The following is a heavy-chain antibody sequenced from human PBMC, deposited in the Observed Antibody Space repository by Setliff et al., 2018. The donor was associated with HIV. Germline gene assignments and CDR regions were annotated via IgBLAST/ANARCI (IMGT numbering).Heavy chain of an antibody. CDR2: LYVSGDT. CDR1: DDPISSYY. J-gene: IGHJ6*03. Sequence: SETLSLTCYVTDDPISSYYWSWVRQPAGKGLEWIGRLYVSGDTNYNPSLKSRVTMSLDTSKKHFSLNLKSVTAADTAVYYCALTGHRLLRGYMDVWGKGTTGTVSS. D-gene: IGHD2-15*01. V-gene: IGHV4-4*07. CDR3: ALTGHRLLRGYMDV.